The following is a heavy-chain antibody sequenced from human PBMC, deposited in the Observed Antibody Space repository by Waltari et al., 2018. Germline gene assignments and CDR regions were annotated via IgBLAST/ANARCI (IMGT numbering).Heavy chain of an antibody. V-gene: IGHV4-4*02. CDR1: EEFMRDNNQ. CDR3: ARDRGRGLYLDT. Sequence: QLQLQPAGPGLVKPSGTVSLTRAVHEEFMRDNNQWSWVRQCPGRGLEWIGQVHNRGRTNYNPSFASLVIVSLDTSSGRISLRVTSATAADTAMYYCARDRGRGLYLDTWGQGILVTVS. J-gene: IGHJ5*02. CDR2: VHNRGRT. D-gene: IGHD2-15*01.